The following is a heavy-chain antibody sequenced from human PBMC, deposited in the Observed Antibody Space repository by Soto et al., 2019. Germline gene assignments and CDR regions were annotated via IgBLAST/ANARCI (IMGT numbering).Heavy chain of an antibody. CDR3: ARDSGATPYYYDSSGYLDY. CDR1: GYTFTGYY. Sequence: ASVKVSCKASGYTFTGYYMHWVGQAPGQGLEWMGWINPNSGGTNYAQKFQGRVTMTRDTSISTAYMELSRLRSDDTAVYYCARDSGATPYYYDSSGYLDYWGQGTLVTVSS. V-gene: IGHV1-2*02. D-gene: IGHD3-22*01. CDR2: INPNSGGT. J-gene: IGHJ4*02.